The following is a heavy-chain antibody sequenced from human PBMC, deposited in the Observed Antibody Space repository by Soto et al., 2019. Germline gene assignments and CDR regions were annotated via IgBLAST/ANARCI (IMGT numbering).Heavy chain of an antibody. V-gene: IGHV1-2*06. CDR1: GYTFTGYY. CDR3: ARTLGGAEYLKF. CDR2: INSNTGDT. D-gene: IGHD3-16*01. J-gene: IGHJ1*01. Sequence: ASVKVSCKASGYTFTGYYIYWVRQAPGQGLEWMGRINSNTGDTRYAQRFQGKVTMTSDTSINTAYMELRSLKSNDTAVYYCARTLGGAEYLKFWGPGTMVTVYS.